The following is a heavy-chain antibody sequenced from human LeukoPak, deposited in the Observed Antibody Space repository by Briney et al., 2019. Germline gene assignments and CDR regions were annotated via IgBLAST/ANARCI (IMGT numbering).Heavy chain of an antibody. J-gene: IGHJ4*02. Sequence: GGSLRLSCAASGFTFSSYEMNWVRQAPGKGLEWVSFISSNGSTKYYADSVKGRFTISRDNAKNSLYLQMNSLRAEDTAVYYCASEYIYCSGGSCYSYYFDYWGQGTLVTVSS. D-gene: IGHD2-15*01. CDR2: ISSNGSTK. CDR3: ASEYIYCSGGSCYSYYFDY. V-gene: IGHV3-48*03. CDR1: GFTFSSYE.